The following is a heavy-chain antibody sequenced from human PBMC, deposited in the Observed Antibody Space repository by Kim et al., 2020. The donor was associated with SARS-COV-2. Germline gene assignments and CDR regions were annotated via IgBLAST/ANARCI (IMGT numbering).Heavy chain of an antibody. CDR3: AKRETNPGSFGL. V-gene: IGHV3-23*01. J-gene: IGHJ3*01. D-gene: IGHD3-9*01. CDR1: GFTFSSYA. CDR2: ISGSGDDE. Sequence: GGSLRLSCAASGFTFSSYAMSWVRQAPGKGLVWVSTISGSGDDEHYADSVRGRFTVSRDNSKNTVYLQMNSLRAEDTAVYFCAKRETNPGSFGLWGQGTMVSLSS.